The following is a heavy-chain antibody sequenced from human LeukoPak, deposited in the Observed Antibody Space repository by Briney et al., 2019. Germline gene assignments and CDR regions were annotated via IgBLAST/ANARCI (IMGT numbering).Heavy chain of an antibody. D-gene: IGHD1-1*01. Sequence: GGSLRLSCAASGFTVSSNYMSWVRQAPGKGLEWVSVIYSGGSTYYADSVKGRFTISRDNSKNTLYLQMNSLRAEDTAVYYCARESPGYYYYYMDVWGKGITVTVSS. CDR1: GFTVSSNY. J-gene: IGHJ6*03. V-gene: IGHV3-66*02. CDR3: ARESPGYYYYYMDV. CDR2: IYSGGST.